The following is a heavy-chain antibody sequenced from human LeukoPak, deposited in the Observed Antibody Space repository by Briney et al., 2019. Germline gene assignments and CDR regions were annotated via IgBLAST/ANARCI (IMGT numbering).Heavy chain of an antibody. J-gene: IGHJ4*02. V-gene: IGHV4-39*01. D-gene: IGHD1-26*01. Sequence: RTSETLSLTCTVSGGSISSSSYYWGWIRQPPGKGLEWIGSIYYSGSTYYNASLQSRVTISIDTSKNQFSLRLNSVTAADTAMYYCAKSGGYGLIDYWGQGTRVTVSS. CDR2: IYYSGST. CDR3: AKSGGYGLIDY. CDR1: GGSISSSSYY.